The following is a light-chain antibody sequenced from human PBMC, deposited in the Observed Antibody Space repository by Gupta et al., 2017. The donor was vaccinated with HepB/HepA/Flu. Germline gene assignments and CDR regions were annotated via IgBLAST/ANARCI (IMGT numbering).Light chain of an antibody. Sequence: DIVMTQSPDSLGVSLGERASINCKSGQSVLYSSNNKNYLAWYQHKPGQPPKLLIYWASTRESGVPDRFSGSGSGTDFTLTISSLQAEDVAIYYCQQYYSTPFTFGPGTRVDLK. V-gene: IGKV4-1*01. CDR1: QSVLYSSNNKNY. CDR3: QQYYSTPFT. J-gene: IGKJ3*01. CDR2: WAS.